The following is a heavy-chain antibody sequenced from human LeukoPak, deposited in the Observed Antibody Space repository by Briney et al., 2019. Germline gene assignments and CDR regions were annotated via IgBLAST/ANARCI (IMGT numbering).Heavy chain of an antibody. D-gene: IGHD2-2*01. Sequence: SQTLSLTCTVSGGASSSGSYYWGWIRQPAGKGLEWMVRSYTSGGTNYNPSLKSRVAISVDTPKNQFSLKLSSVTAADTAVYYCATHYCSSTSCYPGEDYWGQGTLVTVSS. CDR2: SYTSGGT. J-gene: IGHJ4*02. V-gene: IGHV4-61*02. CDR3: ATHYCSSTSCYPGEDY. CDR1: GGASSSGSYY.